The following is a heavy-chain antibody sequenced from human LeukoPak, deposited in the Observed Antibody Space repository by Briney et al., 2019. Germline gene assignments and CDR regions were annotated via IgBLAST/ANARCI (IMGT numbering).Heavy chain of an antibody. CDR2: IYHSGST. CDR1: GGSISSGGYS. J-gene: IGHJ4*02. D-gene: IGHD3-3*01. Sequence: SETLSLTCAVSGGSISSGGYSWSWLRQPPGKGLEWIGYIYHSGSTYYNPSLKSRVTTSVDRSKNQFSLKLSSVTAADTAVYYCARGTIFGVVPDYWGQGTQVTVSS. CDR3: ARGTIFGVVPDY. V-gene: IGHV4-30-2*01.